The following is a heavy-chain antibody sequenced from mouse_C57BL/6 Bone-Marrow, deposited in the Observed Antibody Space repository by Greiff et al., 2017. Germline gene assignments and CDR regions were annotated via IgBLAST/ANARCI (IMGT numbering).Heavy chain of an antibody. Sequence: QVQLQQPGAELVKPGASVKLSCKASGYTFTSYWMHWVKQRPGHGLEWIGMILPNSGSTNYNEKFKSKATLTVDKSSSTAYMQLSSLTSEDSAVYYCARVPLYGSNCAYWGQGTLVTVSA. CDR2: ILPNSGST. CDR3: ARVPLYGSNCAY. CDR1: GYTFTSYW. D-gene: IGHD1-1*01. J-gene: IGHJ3*01. V-gene: IGHV1-64*01.